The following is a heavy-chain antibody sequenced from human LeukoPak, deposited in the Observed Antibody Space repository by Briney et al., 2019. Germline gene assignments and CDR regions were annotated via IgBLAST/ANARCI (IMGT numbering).Heavy chain of an antibody. D-gene: IGHD1-26*01. Sequence: GGSLRLSFAASGFTFSSYAMSWVRQAPGKGLERVSAISGSGGSTHYADSVKGRFTISRDNSKNTLYLQMNSLRAEDTAVYYCAKHGGTYLEAFDIWGQGTMVTVSS. J-gene: IGHJ3*02. CDR3: AKHGGTYLEAFDI. V-gene: IGHV3-23*01. CDR2: ISGSGGST. CDR1: GFTFSSYA.